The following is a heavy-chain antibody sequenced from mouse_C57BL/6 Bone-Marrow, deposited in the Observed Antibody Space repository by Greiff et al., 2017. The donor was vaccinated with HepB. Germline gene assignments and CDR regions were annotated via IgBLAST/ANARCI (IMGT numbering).Heavy chain of an antibody. J-gene: IGHJ3*01. CDR2: SRNKANDYTT. Sequence: EVNVVDSGGGLVQSGRSLRLSCATSGFTFSDFYMEWVRQAPGKGLEWIAASRNKANDYTTEYSASVKGRFIVSRDTSQSILYLQMNALRAEDTAIYYCARDDYDQAWFAYWGQGTLVTVSA. CDR1: GFTFSDFY. D-gene: IGHD2-4*01. V-gene: IGHV7-1*01. CDR3: ARDDYDQAWFAY.